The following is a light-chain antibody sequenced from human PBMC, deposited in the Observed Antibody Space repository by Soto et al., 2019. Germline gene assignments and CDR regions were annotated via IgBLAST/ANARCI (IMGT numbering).Light chain of an antibody. J-gene: IGLJ1*01. Sequence: QSALTQPVSVSGSPGQSITISCTGTSSDVGGYNYVSWYQQHPGKAPKLMIYDVSNRPSGISNRFSGSKSGNTASLTISGLQAEDEADYYCRSYTSSSTYVFGTGTKLTVL. V-gene: IGLV2-14*01. CDR1: SSDVGGYNY. CDR2: DVS. CDR3: RSYTSSSTYV.